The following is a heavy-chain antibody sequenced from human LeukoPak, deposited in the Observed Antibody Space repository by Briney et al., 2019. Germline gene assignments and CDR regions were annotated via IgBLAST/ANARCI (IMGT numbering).Heavy chain of an antibody. J-gene: IGHJ5*02. CDR1: GFTFSSHA. CDR2: ISYDGSNK. Sequence: GRSLRLSCAASGFTFSSHAMHWVRQAPGKGLEWVAVISYDGSNKYYADSVKGRFTISRDNSKNTLYLQMNSLRAEDTAVYYCARGLRGTKDSKLRFLGGGLNWFDPWGQGTLVTVSS. D-gene: IGHD3-3*01. CDR3: ARGLRGTKDSKLRFLGGGLNWFDP. V-gene: IGHV3-30-3*01.